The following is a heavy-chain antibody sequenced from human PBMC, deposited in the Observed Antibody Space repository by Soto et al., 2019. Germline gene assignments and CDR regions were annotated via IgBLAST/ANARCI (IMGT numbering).Heavy chain of an antibody. D-gene: IGHD3-10*01. V-gene: IGHV4-30-4*01. J-gene: IGHJ4*02. CDR2: IYYSGST. Sequence: SVTLSLTCTVSGGSISSGDYYWSWIRQPPGKGLEWIGYIYYSGSTYYNPSLKSRVTISVDTSKNQFSLKLSSVTAADTAVYYCARDLRSRGSGSYYLDYWGQGTLVTVSS. CDR1: GGSISSGDYY. CDR3: ARDLRSRGSGSYYLDY.